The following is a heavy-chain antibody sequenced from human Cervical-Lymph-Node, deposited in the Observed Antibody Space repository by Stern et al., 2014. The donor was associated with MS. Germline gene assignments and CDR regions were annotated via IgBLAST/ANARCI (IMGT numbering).Heavy chain of an antibody. D-gene: IGHD6-13*01. CDR3: AKYSGRLLPPPPLGYFDS. V-gene: IGHV1-18*01. CDR2: ISTYNGET. J-gene: IGHJ4*02. CDR1: GYTFINYG. Sequence: QVQLMQSGSEVKKPGASVKVSCKASGYTFINYGITWVRQAPGQGPEWMGWISTYNGETNYAQKIQGRVTMTTDTSTSTAYLELRNLRSDDTAVYVCAKYSGRLLPPPPLGYFDSWGQGTLITVSS.